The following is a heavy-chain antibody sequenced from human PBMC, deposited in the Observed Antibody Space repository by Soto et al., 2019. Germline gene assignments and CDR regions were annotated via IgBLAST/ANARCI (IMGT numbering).Heavy chain of an antibody. J-gene: IGHJ4*02. Sequence: PSETLSLTCTVSGGSISSGEYYWSWTRQPPGKGLEWIGYIYYSGSTNYNTSLKSRVTISVDKSKNQFSLKLSSVTAADPAVYYCASDVRSATVTLFDYWGQGTLVTVSS. CDR3: ASDVRSATVTLFDY. V-gene: IGHV4-30-4*01. CDR2: IYYSGST. CDR1: GGSISSGEYY. D-gene: IGHD4-4*01.